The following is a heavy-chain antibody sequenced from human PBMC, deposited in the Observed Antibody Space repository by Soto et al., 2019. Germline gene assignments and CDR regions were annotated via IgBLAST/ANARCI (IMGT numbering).Heavy chain of an antibody. CDR3: SGGVGDAF. V-gene: IGHV3-7*04. D-gene: IGHD1-26*01. CDR1: ESTVSRDW. Sequence: EVHLVESGGGLVQTGGSLRLSCAIFESTVSRDWMNWVRQAPGKGLEWVAHINQDGSEKYYVDSVKGRFTISRDNAKKSLYLKMNSLRPAYTAMYYCSGGVGDAFWGQGTLVTVSS. J-gene: IGHJ4*02. CDR2: INQDGSEK.